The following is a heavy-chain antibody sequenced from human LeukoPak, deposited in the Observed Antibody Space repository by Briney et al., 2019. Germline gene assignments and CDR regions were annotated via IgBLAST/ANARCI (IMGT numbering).Heavy chain of an antibody. CDR1: GYTFTSYG. Sequence: ASVKVSCKASGYTFTSYGISWVRQAPGQGLEWMGWISAYNGNTNYAQKLQGRVTMTTDTSTSTAYMELRSLRSDDTAVDYCARSALTMYYFDYWGQGTLVTVSS. CDR2: ISAYNGNT. J-gene: IGHJ4*02. D-gene: IGHD1-14*01. V-gene: IGHV1-18*01. CDR3: ARSALTMYYFDY.